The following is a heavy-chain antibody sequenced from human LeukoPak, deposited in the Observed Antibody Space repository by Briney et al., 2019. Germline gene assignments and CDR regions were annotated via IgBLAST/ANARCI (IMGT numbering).Heavy chain of an antibody. CDR3: ARGLSSPYYYYGMDV. J-gene: IGHJ6*02. D-gene: IGHD6-13*01. CDR1: GGSISSYY. CDR2: IYYSGST. V-gene: IGHV4-59*01. Sequence: SETLSLTCTVSGGSISSYYWSWIRQPPGKGLEWIVYIYYSGSTNYNPPLKSRVTISVDTSKNQFSLKLNSFTAAGPAVYYFARGLSSPYYYYGMDVWGQGTTVTVSS.